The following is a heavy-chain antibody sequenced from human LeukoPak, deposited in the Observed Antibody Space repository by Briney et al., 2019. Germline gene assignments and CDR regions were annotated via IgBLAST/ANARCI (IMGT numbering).Heavy chain of an antibody. J-gene: IGHJ6*03. CDR1: GGTFSSDA. Sequence: ASVKVSCKASGGTFSSDAISWVRQAPGQGLEWMGGIIPIFGTANYAQKFQGRVTITTDESTSTAYMELSSLRSEDTAVYYCARSGNSDYYYYMDVWGKGTTVTVSS. V-gene: IGHV1-69*05. CDR3: ARSGNSDYYYYMDV. CDR2: IIPIFGTA. D-gene: IGHD4-23*01.